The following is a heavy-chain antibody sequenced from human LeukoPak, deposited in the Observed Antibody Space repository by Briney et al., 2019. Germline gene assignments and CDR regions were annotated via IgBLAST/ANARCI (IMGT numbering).Heavy chain of an antibody. D-gene: IGHD6-6*01. CDR2: IIPIFGTA. CDR1: GGTFSSYA. Sequence: ASVKVSCKASGGTFSSYAISWVRQAPRQGLEWMGGIIPIFGTANYAQKFQGRVMITADESTSTAYMELSSLRSEDTAVYYCARGQLSSAPDPVGYSSSSSYYYYYMDVWGKGTTVTVSS. V-gene: IGHV1-69*13. CDR3: ARGQLSSAPDPVGYSSSSSYYYYYMDV. J-gene: IGHJ6*03.